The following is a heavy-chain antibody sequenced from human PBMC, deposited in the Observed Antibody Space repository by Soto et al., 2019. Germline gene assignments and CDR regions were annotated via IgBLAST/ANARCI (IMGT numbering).Heavy chain of an antibody. J-gene: IGHJ6*02. V-gene: IGHV4-61*01. CDR2: IDNSGNT. Sequence: QVHLQESGPGLVRPSETLSLTCTVSGGSVDSGTYHWTWVRQPPGKRLEWIGYIDNSGNTNCNPSLKSRVTISLDKSKNQFALRLSSVTAADSAVYHCARVDRVTEIFGVVINCARTVWGQGTAATVSS. CDR1: GGSVDSGTYH. CDR3: ARVDRVTEIFGVVINCARTV. D-gene: IGHD3-3*01.